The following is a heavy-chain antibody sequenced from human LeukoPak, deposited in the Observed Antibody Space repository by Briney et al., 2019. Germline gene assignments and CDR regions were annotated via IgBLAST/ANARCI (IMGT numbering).Heavy chain of an antibody. V-gene: IGHV3-23*01. Sequence: GGSLRLSCAASGFTFSSYVMIWVRHAPGKGLEWVSGISASDGTSDYTDSVKARFTISRDNSKNTLYLQMNSLRAEDTAIYYCAKERTPGSYGCFDSWGQGTLATVSS. D-gene: IGHD5-18*01. CDR2: ISASDGTS. J-gene: IGHJ4*02. CDR3: AKERTPGSYGCFDS. CDR1: GFTFSSYV.